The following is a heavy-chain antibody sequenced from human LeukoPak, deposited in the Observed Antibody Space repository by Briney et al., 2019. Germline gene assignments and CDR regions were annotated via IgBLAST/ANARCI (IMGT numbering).Heavy chain of an antibody. J-gene: IGHJ4*02. CDR2: MNPNSGNT. Sequence: ASVKVSCKASGYTFTSCDINWVRQATGQGLEWMGWMNPNSGNTGYAQKFQGRVTMTRNTSISTAYMELSSLRSEGTAVYYCARGRSPAAGTRALGYWGQGTLVTVSS. CDR3: ARGRSPAAGTRALGY. CDR1: GYTFTSCD. D-gene: IGHD6-13*01. V-gene: IGHV1-8*01.